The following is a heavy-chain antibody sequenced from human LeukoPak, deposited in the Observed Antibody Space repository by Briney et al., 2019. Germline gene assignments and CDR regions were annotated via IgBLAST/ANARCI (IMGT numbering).Heavy chain of an antibody. V-gene: IGHV1-46*01. J-gene: IGHJ3*02. Sequence: ASVKVSCKASGYTFTSYYMHWVRQAPGQGLEWMGIINPSGGSTSYAQKFQGRVTMTRDTSTSTVYMELSSLRSEDTAVYYCARARIAARPGRVADAFDIWGQGTMVTVSS. CDR3: ARARIAARPGRVADAFDI. CDR2: INPSGGST. CDR1: GYTFTSYY. D-gene: IGHD6-6*01.